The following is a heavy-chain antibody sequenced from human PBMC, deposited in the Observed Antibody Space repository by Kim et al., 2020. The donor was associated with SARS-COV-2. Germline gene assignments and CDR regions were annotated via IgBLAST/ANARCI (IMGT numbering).Heavy chain of an antibody. CDR2: SNAYNGNT. CDR3: ARDYYDILTGYYRGEDMDV. V-gene: IGHV1-18*01. CDR1: GYSFISYG. D-gene: IGHD3-9*01. Sequence: ASVKVSCKASGYSFISYGISWVRQAPGQGLEWMGWSNAYNGNTNYAQKLQGRVTMTTDTSTSTAYMELRSLRSDDTAVYYCARDYYDILTGYYRGEDMDVWGQGTTVTVSS. J-gene: IGHJ6*02.